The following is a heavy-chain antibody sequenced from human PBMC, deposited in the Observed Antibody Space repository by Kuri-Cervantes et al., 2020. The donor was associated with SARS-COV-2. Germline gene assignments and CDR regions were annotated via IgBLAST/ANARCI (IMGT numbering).Heavy chain of an antibody. Sequence: SLKISCTASKLTLDDYAMYWVRQAPGKGLGWVSGISWNSDNIDYADSVKGRFTISRDDAKNPLYLQMNSLRAEDTAVYYCAKVVAVLRFLEWWTVGFDYWGQGTLVTVSS. CDR1: KLTLDDYA. J-gene: IGHJ4*02. V-gene: IGHV3-9*01. CDR2: ISWNSDNI. D-gene: IGHD3-3*01. CDR3: AKVVAVLRFLEWWTVGFDY.